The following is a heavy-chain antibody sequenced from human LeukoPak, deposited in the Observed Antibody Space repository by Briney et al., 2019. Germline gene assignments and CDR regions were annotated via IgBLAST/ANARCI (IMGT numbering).Heavy chain of an antibody. D-gene: IGHD5-18*01. Sequence: PSQTLSLTCTVSGGSISSGDYYWSWIRQPPGKGLEWIGNIYYSGSTYYNPSLKSRVTISVDTSKNQFSLKLSSVTAAVTAVYYCARDHSYGGYFDYWGQGTLVTVSS. V-gene: IGHV4-30-4*08. CDR2: IYYSGST. J-gene: IGHJ4*02. CDR1: GGSISSGDYY. CDR3: ARDHSYGGYFDY.